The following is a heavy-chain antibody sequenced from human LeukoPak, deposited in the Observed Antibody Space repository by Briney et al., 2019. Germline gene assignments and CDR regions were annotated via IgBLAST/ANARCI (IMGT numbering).Heavy chain of an antibody. CDR3: ARASAATSLWIDP. J-gene: IGHJ5*02. V-gene: IGHV3-48*03. Sequence: GGSLRLACAAAGFTFSSYEMNWVRQAPGKGLEWVSYISSSGSTIYYADSVKGRFTISRDNAKNSLYLQMNSLRAEDTAVYYCARASAATSLWIDPWGQGTLVTVSS. CDR2: ISSSGSTI. D-gene: IGHD2-15*01. CDR1: GFTFSSYE.